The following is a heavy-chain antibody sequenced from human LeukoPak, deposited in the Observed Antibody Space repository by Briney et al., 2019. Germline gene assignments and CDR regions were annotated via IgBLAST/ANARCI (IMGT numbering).Heavy chain of an antibody. CDR1: GYTFTNYA. J-gene: IGHJ4*02. Sequence: ASVKVSCKASGYTFTNYAMHWVRQAPGQRLEWMGWINAGNGNTKYSQKFQGRVTITRDTSANTAYMELSSLRSEDTAVYYCARGGYSYGYSFDYWGQGTLVTVSS. V-gene: IGHV1-3*01. CDR3: ARGGYSYGYSFDY. CDR2: INAGNGNT. D-gene: IGHD5-18*01.